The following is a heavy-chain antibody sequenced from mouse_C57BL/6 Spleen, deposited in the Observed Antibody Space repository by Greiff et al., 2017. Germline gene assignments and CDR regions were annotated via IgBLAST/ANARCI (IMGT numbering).Heavy chain of an antibody. V-gene: IGHV1-26*01. Sequence: EVQLQQSGPELVKPGASVKISCKASGYTFTDYYMNWVKQSHGKSLEWIGDINPNNGGTSYNQKFKGKATLTVDKSSSTAYMELRSLTSEDSAVYYCARLENYYALYYFDYWGQGTTLTVSS. CDR3: ARLENYYALYYFDY. CDR2: INPNNGGT. CDR1: GYTFTDYY. D-gene: IGHD1-1*01. J-gene: IGHJ2*01.